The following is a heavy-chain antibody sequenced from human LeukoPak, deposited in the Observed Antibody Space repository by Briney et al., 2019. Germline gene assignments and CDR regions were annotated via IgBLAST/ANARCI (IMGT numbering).Heavy chain of an antibody. J-gene: IGHJ3*02. V-gene: IGHV4-61*01. Sequence: SETLSLTCTVSGGSVSSGSYYWSWIRQPPGKGLEWIGYIYYSGSTNYNPSLKSRVTISVDTSKNQFSLKLSSVTAADTVVYYCARVLSDADAFDIWGQGTMVTVSS. CDR2: IYYSGST. CDR3: ARVLSDADAFDI. CDR1: GGSVSSGSYY.